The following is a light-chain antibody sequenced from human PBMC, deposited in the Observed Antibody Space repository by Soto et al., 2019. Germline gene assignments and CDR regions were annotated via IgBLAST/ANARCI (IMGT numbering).Light chain of an antibody. V-gene: IGKV3-11*01. CDR1: QSVDRY. J-gene: IGKJ2*02. Sequence: EVVLTQSPDTLSLSPGETATLSCRASQSVDRYVAWYPQKVGQAPRLLIYDAYTRATGVGARFSGSGSATDFSINITSLEPEDFAVYYCKQRCKCPSTFGTGTKVEMK. CDR3: KQRCKCPST. CDR2: DAY.